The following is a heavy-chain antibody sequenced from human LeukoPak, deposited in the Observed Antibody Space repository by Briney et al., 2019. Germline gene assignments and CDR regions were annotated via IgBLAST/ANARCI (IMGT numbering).Heavy chain of an antibody. D-gene: IGHD1-1*01. CDR3: ASFAGSPPYYFDY. CDR2: IHHSGNT. J-gene: IGHJ4*02. V-gene: IGHV4-38-2*01. CDR1: GYSIRNGYY. Sequence: SETLSLTCAVSGYSIRNGYYWGWIRQPPGKGLEWIGSIHHSGNTYYNPSLKSRVTISVDTSKNQFSLKLSSVTAADMALYYCASFAGSPPYYFDYWGQGTLVTVSS.